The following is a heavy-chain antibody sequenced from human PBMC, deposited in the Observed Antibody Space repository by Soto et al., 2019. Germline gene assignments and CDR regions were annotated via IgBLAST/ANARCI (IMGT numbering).Heavy chain of an antibody. CDR2: IYDSGST. CDR3: ARGTKYYYQGMDV. CDR1: GDSINNYY. Sequence: SETLSLTCTVSGDSINNYYWTWIRQPPGKGLEWIGYIYDSGSTSYNPSLKSRLTISVDTSKNQFSLKVKSVTAADTAVYYCARGTKYYYQGMDVWGQGTTVTVSS. V-gene: IGHV4-59*01. J-gene: IGHJ6*02.